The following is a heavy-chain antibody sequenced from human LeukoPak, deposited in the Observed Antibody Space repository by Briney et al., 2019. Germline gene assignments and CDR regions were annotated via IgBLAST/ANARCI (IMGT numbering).Heavy chain of an antibody. V-gene: IGHV1-2*04. CDR3: ARGTMVREEIGGY. Sequence: ASVKVSCKASGYSFISTGINWLRQAPGQGLEWMGWINPNSGGTNYAQKFQGWVTMTRDTSISTAYMELRSLRSDDTAVYYCARGTMVREEIGGYWGQGILVTVSS. CDR1: GYSFISTG. CDR2: INPNSGGT. D-gene: IGHD3-10*01. J-gene: IGHJ4*02.